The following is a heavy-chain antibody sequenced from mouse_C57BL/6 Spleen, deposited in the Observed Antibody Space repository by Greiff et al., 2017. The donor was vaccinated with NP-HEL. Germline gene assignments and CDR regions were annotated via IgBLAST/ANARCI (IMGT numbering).Heavy chain of an antibody. Sequence: VQLQQSGAELVKPGASVKMSCKASGYTFTTYPIEWMKQNHGKSLEWIGNFHPYNDDTKYNDKFKGKATLTVDKSSSTVYLELSRLTSDDSAVYDCARRGSNYWGDMDDWGQGTSVTVSS. CDR3: ARRGSNYWGDMDD. J-gene: IGHJ4*01. D-gene: IGHD2-5*01. CDR2: FHPYNDDT. CDR1: GYTFTTYP. V-gene: IGHV1-47*01.